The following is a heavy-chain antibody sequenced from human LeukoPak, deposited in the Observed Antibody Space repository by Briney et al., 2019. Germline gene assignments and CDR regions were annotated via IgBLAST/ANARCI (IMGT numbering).Heavy chain of an antibody. V-gene: IGHV3-23*01. Sequence: GGSLRLSCAASGFTFSSYAMSWVRQAPGKGLEWVSAISGSGGSTYYADSVKGRFTISRDNSKNTLYLQMNSLRAEDTAVYYCAKVSYYDSSGYYYYFDYWGQGTLVTVSS. D-gene: IGHD3-22*01. CDR1: GFTFSSYA. CDR3: AKVSYYDSSGYYYYFDY. CDR2: ISGSGGST. J-gene: IGHJ4*02.